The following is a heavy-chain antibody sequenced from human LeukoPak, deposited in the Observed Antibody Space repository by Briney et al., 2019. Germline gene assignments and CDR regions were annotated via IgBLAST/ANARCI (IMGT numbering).Heavy chain of an antibody. V-gene: IGHV4-38-2*01. CDR1: GYSISSGYY. J-gene: IGHJ3*02. CDR3: ARQEFNSGSYYRTSHAFDI. Sequence: SETLSLTCAVSGYSISSGYYWGWIRQPPGKWLEWIGSIYYSGSTYYNPSLKSRVTISVDTSKNQFSLKLSSVTAADTAVYYCARQEFNSGSYYRTSHAFDIWGQGTMVTVSS. D-gene: IGHD1-26*01. CDR2: IYYSGST.